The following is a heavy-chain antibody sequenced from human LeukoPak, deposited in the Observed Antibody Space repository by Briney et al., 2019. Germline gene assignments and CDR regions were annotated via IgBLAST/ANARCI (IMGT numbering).Heavy chain of an antibody. CDR2: IYTTGST. CDR1: GSSIDTYS. J-gene: IGHJ6*02. CDR3: ARRDYYYGMDV. V-gene: IGHV4-4*09. Sequence: SETLSLTCTVSGSSIDTYSWSWIRQPPGKGLEWVGYIYTTGSTHYNPALKSRGTMSLDTSKNQFSLKLSSVTAADTAVYYCARRDYYYGMDVWGQGTTVTVSS.